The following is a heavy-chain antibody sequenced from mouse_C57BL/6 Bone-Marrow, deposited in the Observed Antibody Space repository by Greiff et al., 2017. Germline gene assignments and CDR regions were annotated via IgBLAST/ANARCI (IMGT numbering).Heavy chain of an antibody. CDR1: GFSFNTYA. Sequence: EVQLVESGGGLVQPKGSLKLSCAASGFSFNTYAMNWVRQAPGQGLEWVARIRSKSNNYATYYADSVKDRITISRDDSESMLYLQMNNLKTEDTAMYYCVRRGYYGSSVWYFEVWGTGTTVTVAS. CDR3: VRRGYYGSSVWYFEV. V-gene: IGHV10-1*01. D-gene: IGHD1-1*01. J-gene: IGHJ1*03. CDR2: IRSKSNNYAT.